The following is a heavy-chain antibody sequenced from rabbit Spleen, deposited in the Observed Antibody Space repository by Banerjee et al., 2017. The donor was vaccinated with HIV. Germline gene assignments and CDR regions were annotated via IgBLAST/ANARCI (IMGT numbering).Heavy chain of an antibody. D-gene: IGHD4-2*01. CDR1: GVSFSDKDV. CDR2: INIVTGKT. CDR3: VRDSAGREDFNL. Sequence: QSLEESGGDLVKPEGSLTLTCKASGVSFSDKDVMCWVRQAPGKGLEWIACINIVTGKTVYASWAKGRFIMSRTSSTTVTLQMTSLTAADTATYFCVRDSAGREDFNLWGQGTLVTVS. J-gene: IGHJ4*01. V-gene: IGHV1S40*01.